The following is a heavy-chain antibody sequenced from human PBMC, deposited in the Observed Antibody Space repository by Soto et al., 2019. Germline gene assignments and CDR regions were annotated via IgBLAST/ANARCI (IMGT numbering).Heavy chain of an antibody. D-gene: IGHD6-19*01. V-gene: IGHV3-23*01. CDR1: GFTFSSYA. CDR2: ISGSGGST. J-gene: IGHJ6*02. Sequence: GGSLRLSCAASGFTFSSYAMSWVRQAPGKGLEWVSAISGSGGSTYYADSVKGRFTISRDNSKNTLYLQMNSLRAEDTAVYYCAKDRGSSGWYPSQYYYYGMDVWGQGTTVTVSS. CDR3: AKDRGSSGWYPSQYYYYGMDV.